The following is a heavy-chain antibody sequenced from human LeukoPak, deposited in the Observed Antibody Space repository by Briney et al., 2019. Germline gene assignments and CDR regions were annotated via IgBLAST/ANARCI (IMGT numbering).Heavy chain of an antibody. V-gene: IGHV4-34*01. CDR2: INHSGST. CDR1: GGSFSGYY. D-gene: IGHD3-16*01. CDR3: AREGYGLRFDY. Sequence: PSETLSLTCAVYGGSFSGYYWSWIRQPPGKGLEWIGEINHSGSTNYNPSLKSRVTISVDTSKNQFSLELSSVTAADTAVYYCAREGYGLRFDYWGQGTLVTVSS. J-gene: IGHJ4*02.